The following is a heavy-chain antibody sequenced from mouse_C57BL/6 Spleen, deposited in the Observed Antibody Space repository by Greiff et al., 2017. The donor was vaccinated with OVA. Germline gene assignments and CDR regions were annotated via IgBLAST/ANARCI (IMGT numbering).Heavy chain of an antibody. V-gene: IGHV3-6*01. CDR1: GYSITSGYY. J-gene: IGHJ4*01. D-gene: IGHD2-10*01. Sequence: DVKLVEPGPGLVKPSQSLSLTCSVTGYSITSGYYWYWIRQLPENIPEWLGIISYDGSNNYHPTLKMRISITRDTSKNQFFLKLNSVTTDDTATDYCARAYYDYYAKDYWGQGTSVTVSS. CDR2: ISYDGSN. CDR3: ARAYYDYYAKDY.